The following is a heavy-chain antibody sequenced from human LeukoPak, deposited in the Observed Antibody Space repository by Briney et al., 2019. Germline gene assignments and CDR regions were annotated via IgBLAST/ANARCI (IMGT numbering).Heavy chain of an antibody. CDR3: ASVYSSWFDP. V-gene: IGHV4-34*01. CDR1: GGSFSGYY. CDR2: INHSGST. D-gene: IGHD6-13*01. J-gene: IGHJ5*02. Sequence: SETLSLTCAVYGGSFSGYYWSWIRQPPGKGQEWIGEINHSGSTNYNPSLKSRVTISVDTSKNQFSLKLSSVTAADTAVYYCASVYSSWFDPWGQGTLVTVSS.